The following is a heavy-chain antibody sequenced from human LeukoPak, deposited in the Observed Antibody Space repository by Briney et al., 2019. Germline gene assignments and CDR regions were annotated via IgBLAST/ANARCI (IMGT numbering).Heavy chain of an antibody. CDR2: ISSSSSYI. Sequence: KPGGSLRLSCAASGFTFSSYSMNWVRQAPGKGLEWVSSISSSSSYIYYADSVKGRFTISRDNAKNSLYLKLNSLRAEDTAVYYCARDVPAAIRGVFDYWGQGTLVTVSS. CDR3: ARDVPAAIRGVFDY. CDR1: GFTFSSYS. D-gene: IGHD2-2*02. V-gene: IGHV3-21*01. J-gene: IGHJ4*02.